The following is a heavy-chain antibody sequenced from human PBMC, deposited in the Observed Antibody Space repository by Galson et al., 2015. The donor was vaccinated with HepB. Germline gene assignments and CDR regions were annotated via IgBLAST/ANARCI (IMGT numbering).Heavy chain of an antibody. V-gene: IGHV3-23*01. J-gene: IGHJ3*01. CDR2: IRGSGDVT. CDR1: GFTFSSFA. Sequence: SLRLSCAASGFTFSSFAMTWVRQAPGKGLEWVSSIRGSGDVTLYADSVKGRFSMSRDNSKNMLYLQMNSLRAEDTAVYYCGRDPNGDYFGSFDFWGHGTMVTVSS. D-gene: IGHD4-17*01. CDR3: GRDPNGDYFGSFDF.